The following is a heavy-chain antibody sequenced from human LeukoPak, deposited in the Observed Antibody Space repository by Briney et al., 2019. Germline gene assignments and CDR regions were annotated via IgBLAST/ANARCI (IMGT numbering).Heavy chain of an antibody. Sequence: ASVKVSCKASGYTFTGYYMHWVRQAPGQGLEWMGRINPNSGGTNYAQKFQGRVTMTRDTSISTAYMELSRLRSDDTAVYYCARDYYGSGSYRPFDPWGQGTLVTVSS. D-gene: IGHD3-10*01. J-gene: IGHJ5*02. CDR2: INPNSGGT. CDR3: ARDYYGSGSYRPFDP. CDR1: GYTFTGYY. V-gene: IGHV1-2*06.